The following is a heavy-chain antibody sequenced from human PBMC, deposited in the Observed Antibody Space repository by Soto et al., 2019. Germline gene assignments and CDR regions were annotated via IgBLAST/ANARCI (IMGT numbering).Heavy chain of an antibody. CDR1: GLSLSSAGVG. CDR2: TYWNGDK. CDR3: GHRRDSFDYHGLDV. J-gene: IGHJ6*02. V-gene: IGHV2-5*01. D-gene: IGHD3-3*01. Sequence: QITLEVSGHTLMKPTQTLTLTCTFSGLSLSSAGVGVVWIRQPPGKALESLAVTYWNGDKRYSPALSSRLTITKDTSKNQEVLTMTNMDPVDAGTYYCGHRRDSFDYHGLDVWGQGTTVTVSS.